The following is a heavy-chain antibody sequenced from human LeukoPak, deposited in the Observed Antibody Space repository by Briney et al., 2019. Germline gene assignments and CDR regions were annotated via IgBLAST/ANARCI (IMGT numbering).Heavy chain of an antibody. CDR2: ISSSSSFI. CDR3: ARTQGVYSYGYSPIDY. D-gene: IGHD5-18*01. V-gene: IGHV3-21*01. Sequence: GGSLRLSCAASGFTFSDYSMNWVRQAPGKGLAWVSYISSSSSFIYYADSVKGRFTISRDNAKNSLYVELNSLRAEDTAVYYCARTQGVYSYGYSPIDYWGQGTLVTVSS. J-gene: IGHJ4*02. CDR1: GFTFSDYS.